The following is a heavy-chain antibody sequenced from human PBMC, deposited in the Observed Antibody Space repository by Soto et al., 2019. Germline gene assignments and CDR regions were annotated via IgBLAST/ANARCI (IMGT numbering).Heavy chain of an antibody. CDR2: IRDKANRYTT. V-gene: IGHV3-72*01. Sequence: DVLLVESGGGLVQPGGSLRLSCVASGFTFSDYYMDWIRQAPGKGLEWVGRIRDKANRYTTEYAASVKGRFTISRDDSNNSLYLEMNSLKTEDTASYYCGRRRQRLVDYGGQGTLVTVSS. CDR3: GRRRQRLVDY. CDR1: GFTFSDYY. J-gene: IGHJ4*02. D-gene: IGHD6-25*01.